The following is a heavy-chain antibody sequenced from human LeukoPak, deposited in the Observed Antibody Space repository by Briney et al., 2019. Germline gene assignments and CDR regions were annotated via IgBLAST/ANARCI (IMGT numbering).Heavy chain of an antibody. Sequence: GGSLRLSCSASGFTFSSYAMHWVRQAPGKGLEYVSAISSNGGSTYYANSVKGRFTISRDNSKNTLYLQMGSLRAEDMAVYYCARGGWLPDLDYFDYWGQGTLVTVSS. CDR1: GFTFSSYA. CDR3: ARGGWLPDLDYFDY. V-gene: IGHV3-64*01. CDR2: ISSNGGST. D-gene: IGHD5-24*01. J-gene: IGHJ4*02.